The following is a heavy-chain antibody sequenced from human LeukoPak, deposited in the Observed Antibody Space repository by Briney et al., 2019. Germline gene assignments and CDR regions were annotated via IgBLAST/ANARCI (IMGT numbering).Heavy chain of an antibody. Sequence: GGSLRLSCAASGFTFNDYGMSWVRQAPGKGLEWVSGINWNGGRTGYADSMKGRFIISRDNAKNSLYLQVNSLRAEDTAVYFCARGSSNVAARNNWFDPWGQGTLVTVSS. CDR3: ARGSSNVAARNNWFDP. CDR2: INWNGGRT. D-gene: IGHD6-6*01. CDR1: GFTFNDYG. V-gene: IGHV3-20*04. J-gene: IGHJ5*02.